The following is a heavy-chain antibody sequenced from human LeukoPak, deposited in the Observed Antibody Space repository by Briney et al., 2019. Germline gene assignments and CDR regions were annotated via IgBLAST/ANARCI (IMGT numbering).Heavy chain of an antibody. V-gene: IGHV1-8*01. CDR2: MNPNSGNT. D-gene: IGHD3-22*01. CDR3: ARGGYNLNAFDY. J-gene: IGHJ4*02. Sequence: ASVKVSCKASGYTFTSYDVSWVRQATGQGLEWMGWMNPNSGNTGYAQKFQGRVTMTRNTSISTAYMELSSLRSEDTAIYYCARGGYNLNAFDYWGQGTLVTVPS. CDR1: GYTFTSYD.